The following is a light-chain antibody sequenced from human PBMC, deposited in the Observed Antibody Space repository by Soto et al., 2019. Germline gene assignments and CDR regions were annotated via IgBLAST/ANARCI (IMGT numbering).Light chain of an antibody. CDR3: QQYSIWRT. V-gene: IGKV3-20*01. CDR2: GAS. CDR1: QSDSSCY. J-gene: IGKJ1*01. Sequence: LMLKQSPGTLSLSPGERATLSCMACQSDSSCYLAGCQQNPGQAPRLLIYGASSRASGIPDRFSGSGSGTEFTLTISSLQSQDFAVYYCQQYSIWRTFGQGTKV.